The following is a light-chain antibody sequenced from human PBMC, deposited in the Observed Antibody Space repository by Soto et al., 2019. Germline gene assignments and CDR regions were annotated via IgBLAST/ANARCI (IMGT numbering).Light chain of an antibody. Sequence: EIVMTQSPATLSVSPGERATLSCRASQSVSSNLAWYQQKLGQAPRLLIYGASTRATGIPARFSGSGSGTEFTLTISSLQSEDFAVYYCQQYNNWPLTFGGGTEVEIK. CDR1: QSVSSN. J-gene: IGKJ4*01. V-gene: IGKV3-15*01. CDR3: QQYNNWPLT. CDR2: GAS.